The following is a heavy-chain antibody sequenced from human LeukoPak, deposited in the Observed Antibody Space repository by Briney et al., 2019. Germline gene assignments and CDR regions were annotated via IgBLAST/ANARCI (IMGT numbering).Heavy chain of an antibody. D-gene: IGHD6-6*01. Sequence: GGALRLSCAASGFTFSDYYMSWIRQAPGQGLEGVSYISSSGSTIYYADSVKGRFTISRDNAKNSLYLQMNSLRAEDTAVYYCARGESSIAARNGFWGQGTLVTVSS. J-gene: IGHJ4*02. V-gene: IGHV3-11*04. CDR2: ISSSGSTI. CDR3: ARGESSIAARNGF. CDR1: GFTFSDYY.